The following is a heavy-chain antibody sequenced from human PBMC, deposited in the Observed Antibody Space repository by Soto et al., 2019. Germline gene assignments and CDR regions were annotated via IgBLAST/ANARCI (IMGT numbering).Heavy chain of an antibody. CDR3: AAQRGGGGY. CDR1: GFTVSNNY. D-gene: IGHD6-25*01. V-gene: IGHV3-53*01. Sequence: EVQLVESGGGLIQPGGSLRLSCAVSGFTVSNNYMSWVRQAPGKGLEGVSVIYSGGYTAYGDSVKGRFTISRDNSKNTLFLKMNGLRAAARAVFYGAAQRGGGGYWGQGTLVTVSS. J-gene: IGHJ4*02. CDR2: IYSGGYT.